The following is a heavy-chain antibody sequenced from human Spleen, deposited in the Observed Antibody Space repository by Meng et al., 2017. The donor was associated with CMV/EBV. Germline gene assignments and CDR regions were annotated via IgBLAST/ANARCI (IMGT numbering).Heavy chain of an antibody. D-gene: IGHD3-3*01. CDR1: FSSYS. Sequence: FSSYSMNWVDQAPGKGLEWVSSISSSRSYIYYADSVKSRFTISRDNAKNSLYLQMNSLRAEDTAVYYCARDNYDFWSGHPNDNWFDPWGQGTLVTVSS. V-gene: IGHV3-21*01. CDR2: ISSSRSYI. CDR3: ARDNYDFWSGHPNDNWFDP. J-gene: IGHJ5*02.